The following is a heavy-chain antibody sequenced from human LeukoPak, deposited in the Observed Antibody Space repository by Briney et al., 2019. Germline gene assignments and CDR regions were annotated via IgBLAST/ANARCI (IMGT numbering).Heavy chain of an antibody. CDR3: ARSGAKAVVLGWFDP. D-gene: IGHD7-27*01. CDR2: IYSSGNT. CDR1: GDSISTHN. Sequence: SETLSLTCSVSGDSISTHNWNWIRQSPGKGLEWIEYIYSSGNTKYSPSLKSRVTISVDTSKNQFSLKLSAVTAADTAVYYCARSGAKAVVLGWFDPWGQGTLVTVSS. V-gene: IGHV4-59*11. J-gene: IGHJ5*02.